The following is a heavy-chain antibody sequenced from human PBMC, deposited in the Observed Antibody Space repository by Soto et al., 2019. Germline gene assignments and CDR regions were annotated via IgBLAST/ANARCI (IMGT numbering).Heavy chain of an antibody. V-gene: IGHV1-3*01. D-gene: IGHD7-27*01. CDR1: GYTFSSHA. J-gene: IGHJ4*02. CDR2: INAGYGNT. CDR3: ARDTGDGTFDF. Sequence: VASVKVSCKASGYTFSSHAMHWVRQAPGQRLEWMGWINAGYGNTKSSQKFQDRVTISRDTSASTAYMELTSLRSEDTAVYYCARDTGDGTFDFWGQGTLVTVSS.